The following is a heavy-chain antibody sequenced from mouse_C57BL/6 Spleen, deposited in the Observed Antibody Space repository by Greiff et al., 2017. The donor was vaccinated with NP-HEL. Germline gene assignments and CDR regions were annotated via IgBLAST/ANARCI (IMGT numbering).Heavy chain of an antibody. V-gene: IGHV1-64*01. CDR1: GYTFTSYW. CDR3: ARRGFITTVVATGYYAMDD. CDR2: IHPNSGST. D-gene: IGHD1-1*01. Sequence: QVQLQQPGAELVKPGASVKLSCKASGYTFTSYWMHWVKQRPGQGLEWIGMIHPNSGSTNYNEKFKSKATLTVDKSSSTAYMQLSSLTSEDSAVYYCARRGFITTVVATGYYAMDDWGQGTSVTVSS. J-gene: IGHJ4*01.